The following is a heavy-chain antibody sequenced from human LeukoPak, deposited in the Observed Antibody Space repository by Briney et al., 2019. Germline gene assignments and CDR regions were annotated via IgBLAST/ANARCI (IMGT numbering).Heavy chain of an antibody. CDR3: ARGSGRHYYYYGMDV. J-gene: IGHJ6*02. D-gene: IGHD3-10*01. Sequence: SETLSLTCAVSGTFISSGGYSWNWIRQPPGKALEWIGYFNHTGGPYYNPSLKSRVTISVDTSKNQFSLKLSSVTAADTAVYYCARGSGRHYYYYGMDVWGQGTTVTVSS. CDR1: GTFISSGGYS. CDR2: FNHTGGP. V-gene: IGHV4-30-2*01.